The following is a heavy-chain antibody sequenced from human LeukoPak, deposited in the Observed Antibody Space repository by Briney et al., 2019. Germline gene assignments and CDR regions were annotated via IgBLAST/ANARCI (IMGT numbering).Heavy chain of an antibody. CDR2: INPNSGGT. Sequence: ASVKVSCKASGYTFTGYYMHWVRQAPGQGLEWMGWINPNSGGTNYAQKFQGRVTMTRDTSISTAYMELSRLRSDDTAVYYCARIGYHDDNPPNFDYWGQGTLVTVSS. J-gene: IGHJ4*02. V-gene: IGHV1-2*02. D-gene: IGHD1-14*01. CDR1: GYTFTGYY. CDR3: ARIGYHDDNPPNFDY.